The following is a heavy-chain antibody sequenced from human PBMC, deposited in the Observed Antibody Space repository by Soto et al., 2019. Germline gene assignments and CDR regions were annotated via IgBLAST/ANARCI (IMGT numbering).Heavy chain of an antibody. D-gene: IGHD1-26*01. V-gene: IGHV4-61*01. CDR3: AGDRIGPGATFDL. CDR2: MYYGGRT. Sequence: QVQLQESGPGQLKPSETLSLTCSVSGTSVRSGTYYWTWIRQRPGKGLEWIGYMYYGGRTNYNRSLKRRLPMAIEESKNQFSLRLHSVTAADTAMYYCAGDRIGPGATFDLWGQGNLVAVSS. CDR1: GTSVRSGTYY. J-gene: IGHJ4*02.